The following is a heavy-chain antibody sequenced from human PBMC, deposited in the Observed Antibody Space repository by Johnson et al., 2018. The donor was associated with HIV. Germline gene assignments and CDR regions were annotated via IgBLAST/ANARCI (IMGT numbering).Heavy chain of an antibody. V-gene: IGHV3-72*01. CDR1: GFTFSDHY. D-gene: IGHD3-9*01. J-gene: IGHJ3*02. CDR3: ARGGYYDILTGYYALAAFDI. CDR2: TRNKANSYTT. Sequence: VQLVESGGGLVQPGGSLRLSCAASGFTFSDHYMDWVRQAPGKGLEWVGRTRNKANSYTTEYAASVKGRFTISRDDSKNSLYLQMNSLKTEDTAVYYCARGGYYDILTGYYALAAFDIWGQGTAVTV.